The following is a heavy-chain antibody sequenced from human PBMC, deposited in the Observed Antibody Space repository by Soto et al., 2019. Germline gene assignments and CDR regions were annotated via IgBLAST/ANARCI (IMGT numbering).Heavy chain of an antibody. CDR3: ASSMVRGVITL. D-gene: IGHD3-10*01. V-gene: IGHV1-69*02. CDR1: GGTFSSYT. CDR2: IIPILGIA. J-gene: IGHJ4*02. Sequence: QAQLVQSGAEVKKPGSSVKVSCKASGGTFSSYTISWVRQAPGQGLEWMGRIIPILGIANYAQKFQGRVTITADKSTSTAYMELSSLRSEDTAVYYCASSMVRGVITLWGQGTLVTVSS.